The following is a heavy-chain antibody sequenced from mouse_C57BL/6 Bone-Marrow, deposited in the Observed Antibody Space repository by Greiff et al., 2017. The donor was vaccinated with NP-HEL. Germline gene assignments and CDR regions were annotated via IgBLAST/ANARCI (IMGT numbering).Heavy chain of an antibody. J-gene: IGHJ2*01. D-gene: IGHD1-1*01. CDR3: ARDWPVTTVN. CDR1: GFTFSSYA. CDR2: ISDGGSYT. V-gene: IGHV5-4*01. Sequence: EVKVVESGGGLVKPGGSLKLSCAASGFTFSSYAMSWVRQTPEKRLEWVATISDGGSYTYYPDNVKGRFTISRDNAKNNLYLQMSHLKSEDTALYYCARDWPVTTVNWGQGTTLTVSS.